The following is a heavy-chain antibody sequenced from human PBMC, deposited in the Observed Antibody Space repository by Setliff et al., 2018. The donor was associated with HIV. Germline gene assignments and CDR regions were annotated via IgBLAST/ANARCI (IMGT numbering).Heavy chain of an antibody. V-gene: IGHV3-11*04. Sequence: GGSLRLSCAASGITFSDSYMSWVLQAPGKGLEWVSYISSSGSIIDYADSVKGRFTISRDNAKKSLYLQMNNLRAEDTAVYYCARKGGGNFDWLGNAYSYYYVMDVWGQGTTVTVSS. CDR2: ISSSGSII. D-gene: IGHD3-9*01. CDR3: ARKGGGNFDWLGNAYSYYYVMDV. J-gene: IGHJ6*02. CDR1: GITFSDSY.